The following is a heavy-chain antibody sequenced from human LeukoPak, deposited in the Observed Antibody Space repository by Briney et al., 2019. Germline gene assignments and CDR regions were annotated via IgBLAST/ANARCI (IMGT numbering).Heavy chain of an antibody. J-gene: IGHJ3*02. Sequence: SETLSLTCTVSGYSISSGYYWGWIRQPPGEGLEWIGSIYHSGSTYYNPSLKSRVTISVDTSKNQFSLKLSSVTAADTAVYYCARDLPNCSSTSCYIDAFDIWGQGTMVTVSS. CDR3: ARDLPNCSSTSCYIDAFDI. CDR2: IYHSGST. D-gene: IGHD2-2*01. CDR1: GYSISSGYY. V-gene: IGHV4-38-2*02.